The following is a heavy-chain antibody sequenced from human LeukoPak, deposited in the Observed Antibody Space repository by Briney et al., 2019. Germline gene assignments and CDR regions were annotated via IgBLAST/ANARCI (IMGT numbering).Heavy chain of an antibody. D-gene: IGHD6-19*01. Sequence: SETLSLTCTVSGGSISSSSYYWGWIRQPPGKGLEWIGSIYYSGSTYYNPSLKSRVTISVDTSKNQFSLKLSSVTAADTAVYYCARDRQWLVYFDYWGQGTLVTVSS. CDR3: ARDRQWLVYFDY. V-gene: IGHV4-39*07. J-gene: IGHJ4*02. CDR1: GGSISSSSYY. CDR2: IYYSGST.